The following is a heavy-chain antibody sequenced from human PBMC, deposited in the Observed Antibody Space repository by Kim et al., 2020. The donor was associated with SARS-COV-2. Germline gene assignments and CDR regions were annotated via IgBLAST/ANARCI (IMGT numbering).Heavy chain of an antibody. CDR3: ARVAVWFGAYDYYYYGM. CDR1: GFTFSSYG. D-gene: IGHD3-10*01. J-gene: IGHJ6*01. Sequence: GGSLRLSCAASGFTFSSYGMHWVRQAPGKGLEWVAVISYDGSNKYYADSVKGRFTISRDNSKNTLYLQMNSLRAEDTAVYYCARVAVWFGAYDYYYYGM. CDR2: ISYDGSNK. V-gene: IGHV3-33*05.